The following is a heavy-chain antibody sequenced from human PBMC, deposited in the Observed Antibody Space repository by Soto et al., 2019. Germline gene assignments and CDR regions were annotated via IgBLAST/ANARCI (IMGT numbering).Heavy chain of an antibody. CDR1: GFTFSSFG. CDR2: ISYDGSIK. J-gene: IGHJ4*02. Sequence: GGSLRLSCAASGFTFSSFGMHWVRQAPGKGLEWVALISYDGSIKYYVDSVKGRFTISRDNSKNSLYLQMNRLSVEDTAAYYCAKAVNVMAGAGSPLDYWGQGA. CDR3: AKAVNVMAGAGSPLDY. D-gene: IGHD6-19*01. V-gene: IGHV3-30*18.